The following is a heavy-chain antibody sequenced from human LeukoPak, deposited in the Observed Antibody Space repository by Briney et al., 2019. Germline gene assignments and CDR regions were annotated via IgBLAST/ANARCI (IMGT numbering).Heavy chain of an antibody. CDR1: GYTFTSYG. CDR3: ARGITIFGVVIHHLYYFDY. Sequence: ASVRVSCKASGYTFTSYGISWVRQAPGQGLEWMGWISAYNGNTNYAQKLQGRVTMTTDTSTSTAYMELSSLRSEDTAVYYCARGITIFGVVIHHLYYFDYWGQGTLVTVSS. D-gene: IGHD3-3*01. V-gene: IGHV1-18*01. J-gene: IGHJ4*02. CDR2: ISAYNGNT.